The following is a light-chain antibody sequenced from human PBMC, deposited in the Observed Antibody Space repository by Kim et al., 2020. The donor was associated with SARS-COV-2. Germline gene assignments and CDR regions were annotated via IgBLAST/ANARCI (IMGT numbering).Light chain of an antibody. J-gene: IGKJ2*01. CDR3: LQHRSFPYT. CDR1: QDIRSD. Sequence: DIQMTQSPSSLSASVGDRVTITCRVSQDIRSDLGWFQQKPGKAPKRLIYDAISLESGVPSRFSGSGSGTEFTLTINSLRPEDFTTYYCLQHRSFPYTFGRGTKLEI. V-gene: IGKV1-17*01. CDR2: DAI.